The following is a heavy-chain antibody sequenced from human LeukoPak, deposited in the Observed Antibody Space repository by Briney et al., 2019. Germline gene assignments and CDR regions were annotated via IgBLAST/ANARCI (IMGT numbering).Heavy chain of an antibody. D-gene: IGHD2-2*01. J-gene: IGHJ6*02. CDR1: GYTFTSYG. CDR2: ISAYNGNT. CDR3: ARDIVVVPAAPTYYYYGMDV. V-gene: IGHV1-18*01. Sequence: ASVKASCKASGYTFTSYGISWVRQAPGQGLEWMGWISAYNGNTNYAQKLQGRVTMTTDTSTSTAYMELRSLRSDDTAVYYCARDIVVVPAAPTYYYYGMDVWGQGTTVTVSS.